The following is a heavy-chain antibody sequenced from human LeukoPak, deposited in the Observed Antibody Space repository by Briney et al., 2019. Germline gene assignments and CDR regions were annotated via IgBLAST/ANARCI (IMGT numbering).Heavy chain of an antibody. D-gene: IGHD3-22*01. J-gene: IGHJ5*02. CDR1: SGSVSSGNYY. V-gene: IGHV4-61*01. CDR3: ARSEGYYDSSPINWFDP. CDR2: IYYSGST. Sequence: SETLSLTCTVSSGSVSSGNYYWSWIRQPPGKGLEWIGYIYYSGSTNYNPSLKSRVTISVDTSKNQFSLKLSSVTAADTAVYYCARSEGYYDSSPINWFDPWGQGTLVTVSS.